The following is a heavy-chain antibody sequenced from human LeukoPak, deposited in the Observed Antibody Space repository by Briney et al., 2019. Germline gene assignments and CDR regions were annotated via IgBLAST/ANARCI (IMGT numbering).Heavy chain of an antibody. J-gene: IGHJ4*02. Sequence: QPGGSLRLSCAASGFTFSNYWMSWVRQAPGKGLEWVANIQQDGSEKRYVDSVKGRFTISRDNAMQSLYLQMNSLRAEDTAVYYCARSNEWEQLFDYWGQGTLVTVSS. V-gene: IGHV3-7*01. D-gene: IGHD1-26*01. CDR3: ARSNEWEQLFDY. CDR1: GFTFSNYW. CDR2: IQQDGSEK.